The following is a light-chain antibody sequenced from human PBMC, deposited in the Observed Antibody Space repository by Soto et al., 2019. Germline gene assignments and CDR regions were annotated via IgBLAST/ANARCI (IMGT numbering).Light chain of an antibody. CDR1: SSDVGGYNY. J-gene: IGLJ2*01. Sequence: QSVLTQPASVSGSPGQSITISCTGTSSDVGGYNYVSWYQQYPGKAPKLMIYDVSNRPSGVSNRFFGSKSGNTASLTISGLQAEDEADYYCSSYTSRSTVVFGGGTKLTVL. CDR2: DVS. V-gene: IGLV2-14*01. CDR3: SSYTSRSTVV.